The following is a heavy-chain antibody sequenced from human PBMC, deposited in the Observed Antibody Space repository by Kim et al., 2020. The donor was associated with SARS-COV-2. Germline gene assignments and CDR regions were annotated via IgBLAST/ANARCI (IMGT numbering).Heavy chain of an antibody. Sequence: SETLSLTCAVSGVSITSDDYSWSWIRQPPGKGLEWIGYIYHSGRAFYNSSLKSRVAMSVDTSVDQFSLRLSSVTAADTAVYYCAVDRGDGHHDYWGQGTLVTVSS. J-gene: IGHJ4*02. V-gene: IGHV4-30-2*01. CDR1: GVSITSDDYS. CDR3: AVDRGDGHHDY. CDR2: IYHSGRA.